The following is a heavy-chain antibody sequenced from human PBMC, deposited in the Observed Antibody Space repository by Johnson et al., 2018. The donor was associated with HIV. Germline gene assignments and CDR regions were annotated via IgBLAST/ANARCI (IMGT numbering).Heavy chain of an antibody. Sequence: MLLVESGGNLVRPGGSLRLSCAPSGFTFDDYAMHWVRQAPGKGLEWVSVIYSGGSTYYADSVKGRFTISRDNSKNTLYLQMNSLRAEDTAVYYCARAQLLADDAFNNWGQGTMVTVSS. CDR3: ARAQLLADDAFNN. V-gene: IGHV3-66*02. CDR2: IYSGGST. J-gene: IGHJ3*02. D-gene: IGHD6-6*01. CDR1: GFTFDDYA.